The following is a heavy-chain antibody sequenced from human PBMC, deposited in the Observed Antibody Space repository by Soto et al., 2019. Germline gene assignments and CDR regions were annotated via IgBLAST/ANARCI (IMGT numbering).Heavy chain of an antibody. D-gene: IGHD2-2*02. CDR1: GYTFTSYY. CDR2: INPSGGST. CDR3: ARDYTTVWSDY. Sequence: QVQLVQSGAEVKKPGASVRVPCKASGYTFTSYYIHWVRQAPGQGLEWMGIINPSGGSTNYAQKFQGRVNMTRDTSTSTVYIELSSLRSEDTAVYYCARDYTTVWSDYWGQGTLVTVSS. J-gene: IGHJ4*02. V-gene: IGHV1-46*03.